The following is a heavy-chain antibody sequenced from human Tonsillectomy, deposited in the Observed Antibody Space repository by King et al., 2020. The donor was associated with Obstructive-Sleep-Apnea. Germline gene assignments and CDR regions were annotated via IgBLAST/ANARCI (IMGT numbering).Heavy chain of an antibody. CDR3: TRENWNRSFDP. CDR2: IRSKAYGGTT. J-gene: IGHJ5*02. D-gene: IGHD1-1*01. CDR1: GFTFGDYA. V-gene: IGHV3-49*03. Sequence: VQLVESGGGLVQPGRSLRLSCTASGFTFGDYAISWFRQAPGKGLEWVGLIRSKAYGGTTEYAASVKGRFTISRDDSESIAYLQMSSLKTEDTAVYYCTRENWNRSFDPWGQGTLVTVSS.